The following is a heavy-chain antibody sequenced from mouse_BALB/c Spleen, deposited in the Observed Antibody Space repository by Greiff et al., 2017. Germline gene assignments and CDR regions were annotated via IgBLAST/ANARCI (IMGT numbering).Heavy chain of an antibody. CDR3: ARSAYYYGSSPWFAY. V-gene: IGHV1S135*01. D-gene: IGHD1-1*01. Sequence: VQLKQSGPELMKPGASVKISCKASGYSFTSYYMHWVKQSHGKSLEWIGYIDPFNGGTSYNQKFKGKATLTVDKSSSTAYMHLSSLTSEDSAVYYCARSAYYYGSSPWFAYWGQGTLVTVSA. CDR1: GYSFTSYY. J-gene: IGHJ3*01. CDR2: IDPFNGGT.